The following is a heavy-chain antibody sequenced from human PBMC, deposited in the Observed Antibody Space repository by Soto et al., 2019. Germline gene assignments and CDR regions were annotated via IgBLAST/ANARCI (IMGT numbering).Heavy chain of an antibody. CDR2: ISSSSSTI. V-gene: IGHV3-48*02. Sequence: GGSLRLSCAASGFTFSSYNMNWVRQAPGKGLEWVSYISSSSSTIYYEDSVKGRFTISRDNAKNSLYLQMNSLRDEDTAVYYCARDSLDIVVVTPTSMDVWGQGTTVTVSS. CDR3: ARDSLDIVVVTPTSMDV. D-gene: IGHD2-21*02. J-gene: IGHJ6*02. CDR1: GFTFSSYN.